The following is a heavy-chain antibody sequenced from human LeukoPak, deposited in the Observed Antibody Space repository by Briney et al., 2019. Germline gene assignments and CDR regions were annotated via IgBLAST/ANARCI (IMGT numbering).Heavy chain of an antibody. Sequence: ASVKVSCKASGYTFTCYYMHWVRQAPGQGLEWMGWINPNSGGTNYAQKFQGRVTMTRDTSISTAHMELSRLRSDDTAVYYCARVDGYSGYDNFDYWGQGTLVTVSS. J-gene: IGHJ4*02. CDR1: GYTFTCYY. CDR3: ARVDGYSGYDNFDY. CDR2: INPNSGGT. D-gene: IGHD5-12*01. V-gene: IGHV1-2*02.